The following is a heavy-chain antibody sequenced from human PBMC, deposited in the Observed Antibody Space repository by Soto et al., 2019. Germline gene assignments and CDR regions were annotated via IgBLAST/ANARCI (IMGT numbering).Heavy chain of an antibody. V-gene: IGHV1-69*06. CDR1: GGTFSSYA. CDR3: ARDPPIAAGSGDYYYYGMDV. Sequence: SLKVSCKASGGTFSSYAISWVRQAPGQGLEWMGGIIPIFGTANYAQKFQGRVTITADKSTSTAYMELSSLRSEDTAVYYCARDPPIAAGSGDYYYYGMDVWGQGTTVTVSS. J-gene: IGHJ6*02. D-gene: IGHD6-13*01. CDR2: IIPIFGTA.